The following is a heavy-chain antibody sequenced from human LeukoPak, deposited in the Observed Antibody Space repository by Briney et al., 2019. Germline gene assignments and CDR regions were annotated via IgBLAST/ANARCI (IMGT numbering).Heavy chain of an antibody. CDR2: IIPIFGIA. J-gene: IGHJ3*02. CDR1: GGTFSSYA. Sequence: ASVKVSCKASGGTFSSYAISWVRQAPGQGLEWMGRIIPIFGIANYAQKFQGRVTITADKSTSTAYMELSSLRSEDMAVYYCAREGSDGAFDIWGQGTMVTVPS. D-gene: IGHD6-6*01. V-gene: IGHV1-69*04. CDR3: AREGSDGAFDI.